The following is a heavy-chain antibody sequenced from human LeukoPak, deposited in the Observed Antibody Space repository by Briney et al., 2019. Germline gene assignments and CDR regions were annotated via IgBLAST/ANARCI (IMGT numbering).Heavy chain of an antibody. V-gene: IGHV3-23*01. Sequence: GGSLRLSCAGSGLTFSNYDTGWLRQAPGKGLEWVAALSASGYYTEYADSVKGRFTISRDTSQNTLILEMNRLTAEDTALYYCAKKPVTIKYPFDTWGQGTLVTVSS. D-gene: IGHD5-24*01. CDR1: GLTFSNYD. CDR3: AKKPVTIKYPFDT. J-gene: IGHJ4*02. CDR2: LSASGYYT.